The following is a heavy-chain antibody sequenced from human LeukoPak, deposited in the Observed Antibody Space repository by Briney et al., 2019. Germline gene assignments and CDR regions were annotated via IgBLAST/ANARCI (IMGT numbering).Heavy chain of an antibody. Sequence: PGGSLRLSCAASGFTVSSNYMSWVRQAPGKGLEWVSVIYSGGSTYYADSVKGRFTISRYNSKNTLYLQINSLRAEDTAVYYCARDHPMVRGAAGYWGQGTLVTVSS. CDR2: IYSGGST. J-gene: IGHJ4*02. CDR1: GFTVSSNY. V-gene: IGHV3-66*02. CDR3: ARDHPMVRGAAGY. D-gene: IGHD3-10*01.